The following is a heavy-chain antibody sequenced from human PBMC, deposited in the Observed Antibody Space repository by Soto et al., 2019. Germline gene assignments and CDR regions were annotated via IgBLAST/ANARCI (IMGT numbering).Heavy chain of an antibody. D-gene: IGHD2-2*01. CDR3: ARYCISTSCYPSPNYYYGMDV. Sequence: ASVKVSCKASGYTFTSYYMHWVRQAPGQGLEWMGIINPSGGSTSYAQKFQGRVTITRDTSASTVYMELSSLRSEDTAVYYCARYCISTSCYPSPNYYYGMDVWGQGTTVTVSS. CDR2: INPSGGST. CDR1: GYTFTSYY. J-gene: IGHJ6*02. V-gene: IGHV1-46*03.